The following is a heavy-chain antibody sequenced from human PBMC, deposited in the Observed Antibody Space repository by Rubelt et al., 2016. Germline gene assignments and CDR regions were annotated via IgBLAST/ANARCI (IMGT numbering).Heavy chain of an antibody. Sequence: QVQLVQSGAEVKKPGASVKVSCKASGYTFTGYYMHWVRQAPGQGLEWMGWINPNSGGTNYAQKVQGRGTMTGDTSISTAYMELSRLRSDDTAVYYCARFAIGGHSSGYLFDYWGQGTLVTVSS. D-gene: IGHD3-22*01. CDR3: ARFAIGGHSSGYLFDY. CDR1: GYTFTGYY. V-gene: IGHV1-2*02. J-gene: IGHJ4*02. CDR2: INPNSGGT.